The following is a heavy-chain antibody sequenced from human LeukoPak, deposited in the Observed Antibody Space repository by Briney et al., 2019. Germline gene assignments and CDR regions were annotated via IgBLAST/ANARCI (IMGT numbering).Heavy chain of an antibody. CDR2: INPSGGST. CDR3: AKGELRFKEFDY. J-gene: IGHJ4*02. D-gene: IGHD3-3*01. V-gene: IGHV1-46*01. CDR1: GYXFTSYY. Sequence: ASVKVSCKASGYXFTSYYMHWVRQAPGQGLEWMGIINPSGGSTSYAQKFQGRVTMTRDTSTSTVYMELSSLSSEDTAVYYCAKGELRFKEFDYWGQGTLVTVSS.